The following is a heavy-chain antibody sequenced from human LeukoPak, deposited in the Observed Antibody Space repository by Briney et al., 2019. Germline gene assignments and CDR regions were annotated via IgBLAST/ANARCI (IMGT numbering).Heavy chain of an antibody. V-gene: IGHV4-61*01. J-gene: IGHJ4*02. CDR3: ARENGLLWFGESGPFDY. CDR2: IYYSGST. Sequence: SSQTLSLTCTVSGGSISSGSYYWSWIRQPPGKGLEWIGYIYYSGSTNYNPSLKSRVTISVDTSKNQFSLKLSSVTAADTAVYYCARENGLLWFGESGPFDYWGQGTLVTVSS. D-gene: IGHD3-10*01. CDR1: GGSISSGSYY.